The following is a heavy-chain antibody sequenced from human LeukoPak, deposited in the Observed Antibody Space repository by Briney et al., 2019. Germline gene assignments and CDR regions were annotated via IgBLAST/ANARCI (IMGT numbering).Heavy chain of an antibody. Sequence: GGSLRLYCAASGFSINYDWMSWVRQAPGKGLEWVGRIKSKTDGGTTEYAAPVKGRFTISRDDSRNTLYLQMSSLKSEDTAVYHCVRDQYCASSSCPGAFDLWGQGTVVTVSS. CDR3: VRDQYCASSSCPGAFDL. CDR1: GFSINYDW. D-gene: IGHD2-2*01. V-gene: IGHV3-15*01. CDR2: IKSKTDGGTT. J-gene: IGHJ3*01.